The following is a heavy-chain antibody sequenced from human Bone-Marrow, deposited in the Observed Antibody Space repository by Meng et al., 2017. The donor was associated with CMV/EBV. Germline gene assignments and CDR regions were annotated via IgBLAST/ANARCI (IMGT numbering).Heavy chain of an antibody. J-gene: IGHJ4*02. Sequence: ASVKVSCKASGYSFTGYYIHWVRQAPGQGLEWMGWINPTSGDTIYARRFEGRVTMTRDTSISTAYMELSSLRSDDTAVFYCARWLELQNFDYWVQGTLVTVSS. V-gene: IGHV1-2*02. D-gene: IGHD1-7*01. CDR1: GYSFTGYY. CDR3: ARWLELQNFDY. CDR2: INPTSGDT.